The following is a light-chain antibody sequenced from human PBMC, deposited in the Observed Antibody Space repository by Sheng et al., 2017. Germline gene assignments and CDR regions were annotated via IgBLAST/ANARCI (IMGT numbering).Light chain of an antibody. CDR3: QVWDSSSDHYV. CDR1: NLGDKY. Sequence: SYELTQPPSVSVSPGQTASIPCSGDNLGDKYAYWYQQKPGQAPVLVIYYDSDGPSGIPERFSGSNSGNTATLTISRVEAGDEADYYCQVWDSSSDHYVFGTGTKVTVL. CDR2: YDS. J-gene: IGLJ1*01. V-gene: IGLV3-21*04.